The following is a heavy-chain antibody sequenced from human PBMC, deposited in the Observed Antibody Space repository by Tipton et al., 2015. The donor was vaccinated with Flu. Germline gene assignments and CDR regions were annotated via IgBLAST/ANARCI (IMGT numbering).Heavy chain of an antibody. CDR2: ISSSSSYI. Sequence: QLVQSGGGLVKPGGSLRLSCAASGFTFSSYSMNWVRQAPGKGLEWVSSISSSSSYIYYADSVKGRFTISRDNAKNSLYLQMNSLRAEDTAVYYCARDKGLFGTAMVMKETRGLYYFDSWGQGTLVTVSS. D-gene: IGHD5-18*01. V-gene: IGHV3-21*01. CDR3: ARDKGLFGTAMVMKETRGLYYFDS. CDR1: GFTFSSYS. J-gene: IGHJ4*02.